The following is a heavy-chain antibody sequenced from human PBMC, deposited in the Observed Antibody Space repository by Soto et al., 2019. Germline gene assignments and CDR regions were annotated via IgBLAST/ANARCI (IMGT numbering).Heavy chain of an antibody. D-gene: IGHD2-2*01. V-gene: IGHV3-7*01. CDR3: ARNWYCSSTSCYYYYYMDV. CDR1: GFTFSTYL. Sequence: PGGSLILSCAASGFTFSTYLMSWVRQAPGKGLEWVANIKQDGSEKYYVDSVKGRFTISRDNAKNSLYLQMNSLRAEDTAVYYCARNWYCSSTSCYYYYYMDVWGKGTTVTVSS. CDR2: IKQDGSEK. J-gene: IGHJ6*03.